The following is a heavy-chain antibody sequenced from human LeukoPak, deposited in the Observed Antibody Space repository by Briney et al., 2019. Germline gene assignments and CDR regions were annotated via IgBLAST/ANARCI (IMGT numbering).Heavy chain of an antibody. D-gene: IGHD2-2*01. Sequence: PSETLSLTCTVSGDSITNYYWNWIRQPPGKGLEWIGFSYYTGSSLYNPSLKSRVTISVDSSKSQFSLKLSSVTAADTAVYYCARDQLLFRSGRGLGYSYYYMDVWGKGTTVTVSS. CDR3: ARDQLLFRSGRGLGYSYYYMDV. V-gene: IGHV4-59*01. J-gene: IGHJ6*03. CDR1: GDSITNYY. CDR2: SYYTGSS.